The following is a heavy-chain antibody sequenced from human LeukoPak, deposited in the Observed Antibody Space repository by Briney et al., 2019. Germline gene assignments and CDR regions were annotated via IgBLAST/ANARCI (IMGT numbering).Heavy chain of an antibody. Sequence: ASVKVSCKASGGTFSSYAISWVRQAPGQGLEWMGGIIPILGIANYAQKFQGRVTITADKSTSTAYMELSSLRSEDTAVYYCAFLAGYYYDSSGYLHWGQGTLVTVSS. CDR1: GGTFSSYA. CDR2: IIPILGIA. CDR3: AFLAGYYYDSSGYLH. J-gene: IGHJ4*02. D-gene: IGHD3-22*01. V-gene: IGHV1-69*10.